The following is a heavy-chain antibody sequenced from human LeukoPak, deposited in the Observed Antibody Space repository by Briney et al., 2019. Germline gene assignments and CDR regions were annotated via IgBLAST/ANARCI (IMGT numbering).Heavy chain of an antibody. CDR3: AREGYGLRFDY. V-gene: IGHV4-34*01. CDR2: INHSGST. Sequence: PSETLSVTCAVYGGSFSGHYWSRIRQPPGKGLEWIGEINHSGSTNYNPSLKSRVTISVDTSKNQFSLKLSSVTAADTAVYYCAREGYGLRFDYWGQGTLVTVSS. J-gene: IGHJ4*02. CDR1: GGSFSGHY. D-gene: IGHD3-16*01.